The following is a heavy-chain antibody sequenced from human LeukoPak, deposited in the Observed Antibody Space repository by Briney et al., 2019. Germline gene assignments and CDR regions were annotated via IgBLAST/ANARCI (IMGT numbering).Heavy chain of an antibody. CDR3: ARTHYGNLPFDY. CDR1: GGFFSGYN. CDR2: INHSGST. J-gene: IGHJ4*02. D-gene: IGHD4-11*01. Sequence: SALLSFSCAVDGGFFSGYNWCWLRQPPGKGLGWIGEINHSGSTNYNPSLKSRVTISVDTSKNQYSLKLSSVTAADTAVYYCARTHYGNLPFDYWGQGTLVTVSS. V-gene: IGHV4-34*01.